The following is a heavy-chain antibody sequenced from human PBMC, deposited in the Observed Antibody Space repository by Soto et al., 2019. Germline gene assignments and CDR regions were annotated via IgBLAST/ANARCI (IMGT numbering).Heavy chain of an antibody. Sequence: QITLKESGPTLVKPTQTLTLTCTFSGFSLNTSGVGVGGIRQPPGKALEWLALIYWDDDKRYSPSLKSRLTITKDTTKNQVVLTMTNMDPVDTATYYCAHRSGRGDYGYYMDVWGKGTTVTVSS. CDR3: AHRSGRGDYGYYMDV. CDR1: GFSLNTSGVG. J-gene: IGHJ6*03. D-gene: IGHD4-17*01. CDR2: IYWDDDK. V-gene: IGHV2-5*02.